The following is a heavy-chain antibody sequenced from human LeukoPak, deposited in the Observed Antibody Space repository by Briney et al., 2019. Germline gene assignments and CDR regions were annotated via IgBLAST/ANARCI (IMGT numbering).Heavy chain of an antibody. Sequence: GGSLRLSCAASGFTFISFGMQWVRQAPGKGLEWVARISYDGSNKYYADSVKGRFTISRDNSKNTLYLQMNSLRAEDAAVYYCAKDWDPGYYDSSGSYPDYWGQGTLVTVSS. CDR2: ISYDGSNK. V-gene: IGHV3-30*18. J-gene: IGHJ4*02. CDR1: GFTFISFG. D-gene: IGHD3-22*01. CDR3: AKDWDPGYYDSSGSYPDY.